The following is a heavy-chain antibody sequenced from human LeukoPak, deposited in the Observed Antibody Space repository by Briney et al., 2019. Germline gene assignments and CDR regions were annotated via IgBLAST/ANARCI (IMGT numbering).Heavy chain of an antibody. D-gene: IGHD1-26*01. Sequence: PGGSLRLSCAASGFTVSSNYMSWVRQAPGKGLEWVSVIYSGGSTYYADSVKGRFTISRDNSKNTLYLQTNSLRAEDTAVYYCARDSRLQSTKVGATPNYYYYGMDVWGQGTTVTVSS. CDR1: GFTVSSNY. J-gene: IGHJ6*02. V-gene: IGHV3-66*01. CDR2: IYSGGST. CDR3: ARDSRLQSTKVGATPNYYYYGMDV.